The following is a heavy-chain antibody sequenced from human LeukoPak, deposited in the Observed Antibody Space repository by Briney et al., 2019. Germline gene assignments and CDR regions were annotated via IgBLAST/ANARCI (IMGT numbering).Heavy chain of an antibody. CDR1: GYTFTSYY. Sequence: ASVKVSCKASGYTFTSYYMHWVRQAPGQGLEWMGIINPSGGSTSYAQKFQGRVTMTRDMSTSTVCMELSSLRSEDTAVYYCARDRNPVAVIIMIVATHAFDIWGQGTMVTVSS. CDR3: ARDRNPVAVIIMIVATHAFDI. J-gene: IGHJ3*02. D-gene: IGHD3-22*01. CDR2: INPSGGST. V-gene: IGHV1-46*01.